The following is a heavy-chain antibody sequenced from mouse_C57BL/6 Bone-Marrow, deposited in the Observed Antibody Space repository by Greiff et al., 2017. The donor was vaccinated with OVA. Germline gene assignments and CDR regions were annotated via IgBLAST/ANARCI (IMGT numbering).Heavy chain of an antibody. V-gene: IGHV1-81*01. J-gene: IGHJ1*03. CDR1: GYTFTSYG. CDR2: IYPRSGNT. CDR3: ARDFYWYFDV. Sequence: VKLMESGAELARPGASVKLSCKASGYTFTSYGISWVKQRTGQGLEWIGEIYPRSGNTYYNEKFKGKATLTADKSSSTAYMELRSLTSEDSAVYFCARDFYWYFDVWGTGTTVTVSS.